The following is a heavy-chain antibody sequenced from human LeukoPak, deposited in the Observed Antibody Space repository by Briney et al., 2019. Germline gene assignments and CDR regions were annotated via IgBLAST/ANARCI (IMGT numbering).Heavy chain of an antibody. V-gene: IGHV4-59*12. J-gene: IGHJ4*02. CDR3: ARDSGRYFDWLYFDY. Sequence: SETLSLTCTVSGGSISSYYWSWIRQPPGKGLEWIGYIYYSGSTNYNPSLKSRVTMSVDTSKNQFSLKLSSVTAADTAVYYCARDSGRYFDWLYFDYWGQGTLVTVSS. D-gene: IGHD3-9*01. CDR2: IYYSGST. CDR1: GGSISSYY.